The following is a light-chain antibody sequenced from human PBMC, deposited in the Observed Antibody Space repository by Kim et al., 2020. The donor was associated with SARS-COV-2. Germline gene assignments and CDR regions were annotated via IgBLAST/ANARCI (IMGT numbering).Light chain of an antibody. CDR3: QQRSNWPRT. CDR2: DAS. Sequence: LSPGERATLSCRAGQSVSNYLAWYQQKPGQAPRLLIYDASTRATGIPARFSGSGSGTDFTLTISSLEPEDFAVYYCQQRSNWPRTFGQGTKVEIK. CDR1: QSVSNY. J-gene: IGKJ1*01. V-gene: IGKV3-11*01.